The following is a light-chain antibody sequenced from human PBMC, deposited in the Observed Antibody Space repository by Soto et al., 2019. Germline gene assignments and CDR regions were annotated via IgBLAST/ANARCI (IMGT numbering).Light chain of an antibody. J-gene: IGKJ4*01. CDR2: DAS. Sequence: EIVLTQSPATLSLSPGERATLSCRASQGIGTYLAWYQQKPGQAPRLLIYDASNRATGIPARFSGGGSGTDFTLTISSLEPEDFAVYYCQQRNPLTFGGGTKADIK. CDR3: QQRNPLT. CDR1: QGIGTY. V-gene: IGKV3-11*01.